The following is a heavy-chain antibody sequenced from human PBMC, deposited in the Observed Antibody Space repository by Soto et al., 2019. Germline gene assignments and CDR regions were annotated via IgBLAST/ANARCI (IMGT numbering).Heavy chain of an antibody. CDR3: ARLQYCSTTSCPWGMDV. V-gene: IGHV4-34*12. D-gene: IGHD2-2*01. CDR2: IFHSGTT. J-gene: IGHJ6*02. Sequence: SETLSLTCAVYGGSFSRYYWNWIRQPPGKGLEWIAEIFHSGTTNYSPSLKSRVTISVDTSKNHFSLKLTSVTAEDTAVYFCARLQYCSTTSCPWGMDVWGQGTTVTVSS. CDR1: GGSFSRYY.